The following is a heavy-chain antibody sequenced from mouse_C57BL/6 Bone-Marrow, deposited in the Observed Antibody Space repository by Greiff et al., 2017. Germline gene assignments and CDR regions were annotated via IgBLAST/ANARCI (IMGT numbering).Heavy chain of an antibody. V-gene: IGHV5-9*01. CDR2: ISGGGGNT. CDR1: GFTFSSYT. J-gene: IGHJ3*01. CDR3: ARIYYGNSWFAY. D-gene: IGHD2-1*01. Sequence: DVMLVESGGGLVKPGGSLKLSCAASGFTFSSYTMSWVRQTPEKRLEWVATISGGGGNTYYPDSVKGRFTISRDNAKNTLYLQMSSLRSEDTALYYCARIYYGNSWFAYWGQGTLVTVSA.